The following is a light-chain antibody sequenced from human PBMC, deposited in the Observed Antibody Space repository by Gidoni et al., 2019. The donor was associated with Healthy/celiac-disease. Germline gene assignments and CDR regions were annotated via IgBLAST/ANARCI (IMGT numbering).Light chain of an antibody. CDR2: GNT. CDR1: SSTIGAGYD. J-gene: IGLJ2*01. CDR3: QSYDSSLSGVV. Sequence: QSVLTQPPSVSGAPGQRVTISCTGSSSTIGAGYDVHWYQHLPGTAPKLLSYGNTNRPSGVPDRFSGSKSGTSASLAITGLQAEDEADYYCQSYDSSLSGVVFGGGTKLTVL. V-gene: IGLV1-40*01.